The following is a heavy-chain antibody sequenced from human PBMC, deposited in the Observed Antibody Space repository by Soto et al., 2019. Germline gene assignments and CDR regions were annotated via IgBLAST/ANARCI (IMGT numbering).Heavy chain of an antibody. J-gene: IGHJ4*02. CDR3: ARVTQMTTVTTFDY. V-gene: IGHV4-31*03. CDR1: GGSSSSGGYY. CDR2: IYYSGST. Sequence: QVQLQESGPGLVKPSQTLSLTCTVSGGSSSSGGYYWSWIRQHPGKGLEWIGYIYYSGSTYYNPSLKSRVTISVDTSKNQFSLKLSSVTAADTAVYCCARVTQMTTVTTFDYWGQGTLVTVSS. D-gene: IGHD4-17*01.